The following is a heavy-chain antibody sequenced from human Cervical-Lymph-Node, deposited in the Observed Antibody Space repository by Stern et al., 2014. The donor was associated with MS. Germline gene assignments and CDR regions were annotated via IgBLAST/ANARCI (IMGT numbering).Heavy chain of an antibody. Sequence: VQLVESGGGVVQPGRSLRLSCAASGFTFSTYGMHWVRQAPGKGLEWVAVIWYDGSIKDYADSVKGRFTISRDNSKNTLYLQMNSLRAEDTAVYYCARDTKEWEPSPFDYWGQGTLVTVSS. J-gene: IGHJ4*02. CDR3: ARDTKEWEPSPFDY. V-gene: IGHV3-33*01. D-gene: IGHD1-26*01. CDR1: GFTFSTYG. CDR2: IWYDGSIK.